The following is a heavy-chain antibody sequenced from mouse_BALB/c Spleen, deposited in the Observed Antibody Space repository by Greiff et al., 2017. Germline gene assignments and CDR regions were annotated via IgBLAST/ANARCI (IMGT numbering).Heavy chain of an antibody. CDR1: GFTFSNYW. D-gene: IGHD4-1*01. Sequence: EVKLMESGGGLVQPGGSMKLSCVASGFTFSNYWMNWVRQSPEKGLEWVAEIRLKSNNYATHYAESVKGRFTISRDDSKSSVYLQMNNLRAEDTGIYYCTRNWDGAYWGQGTLVTVSA. J-gene: IGHJ3*01. CDR3: TRNWDGAY. CDR2: IRLKSNNYAT. V-gene: IGHV6-6*02.